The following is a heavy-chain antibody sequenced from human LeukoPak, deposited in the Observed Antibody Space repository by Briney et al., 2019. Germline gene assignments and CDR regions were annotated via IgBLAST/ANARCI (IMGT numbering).Heavy chain of an antibody. D-gene: IGHD3-3*01. V-gene: IGHV3-21*04. Sequence: PGGSLRLSCAASGFTFSTYSMNWVRQAPGKRLEWVSSISSSSTYIYYTDSVKGRFTISRDNAKNSLYLQMNSLRAEDTAVYYCARDVSQCQFDFWKGFYNFDIWCQGTLVTVTS. CDR2: ISSSSTYI. CDR3: ARDVSQCQFDFWKGFYNFDI. CDR1: GFTFSTYS. J-gene: IGHJ4*02.